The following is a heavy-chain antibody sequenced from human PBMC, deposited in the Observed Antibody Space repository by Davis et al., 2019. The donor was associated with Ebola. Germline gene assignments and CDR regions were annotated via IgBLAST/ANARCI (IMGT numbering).Heavy chain of an antibody. D-gene: IGHD2-8*01. J-gene: IGHJ4*02. CDR1: GCTFTGYY. Sequence: ASVKVSCKASGCTFTGYYMHWVRQAPGQGLEWMGWINPNSGGTNYAQKFQGWVTMTRDTSISTAYMELSRLRSDDTAVYYCATVEGYCTNGVCYTPFDYWGQGTLVTVSS. CDR3: ATVEGYCTNGVCYTPFDY. V-gene: IGHV1-2*04. CDR2: INPNSGGT.